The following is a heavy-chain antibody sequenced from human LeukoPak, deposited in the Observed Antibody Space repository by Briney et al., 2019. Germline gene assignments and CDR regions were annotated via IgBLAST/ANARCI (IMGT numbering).Heavy chain of an antibody. CDR3: AKSNTAMVTNTFDY. D-gene: IGHD5-18*01. Sequence: GGSLRLSCAASGFTFDDYAMHWVRQAPGKGLEWVSGISWNSGSIGYADSVKGRFTMSRDNATNSLYLQMNSLRAEDTALYYCAKSNTAMVTNTFDYWGQGTLVTVSS. CDR2: ISWNSGSI. J-gene: IGHJ4*02. V-gene: IGHV3-9*01. CDR1: GFTFDDYA.